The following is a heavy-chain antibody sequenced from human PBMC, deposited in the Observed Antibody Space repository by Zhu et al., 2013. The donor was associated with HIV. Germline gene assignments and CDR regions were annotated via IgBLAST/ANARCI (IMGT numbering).Heavy chain of an antibody. D-gene: IGHD3-22*01. CDR2: IIPIFGTA. V-gene: IGHV1-69*06. CDR3: AGGFDYYDSSGYYPDAFDI. J-gene: IGHJ3*02. CDR1: GGTFSSYA. Sequence: QVQLLQSGAEMKKPGSSVKVSCKASGGTFSSYAISWVRQAPGQGLEWMGGIIPIFGTANYAQKFQGRVTITADKSTSTAYMELSSLRSEDTAVYYCAGGFDYYDSSGYYPDAFDIWGQGTMVTVSS.